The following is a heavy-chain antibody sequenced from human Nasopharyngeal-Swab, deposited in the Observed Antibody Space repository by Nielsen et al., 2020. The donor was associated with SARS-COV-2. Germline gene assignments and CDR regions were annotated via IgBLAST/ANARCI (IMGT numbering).Heavy chain of an antibody. CDR3: AKGPYYYDTAGAFDI. V-gene: IGHV3-53*04. D-gene: IGHD3-22*01. J-gene: IGHJ3*02. Sequence: GESLKISCAASGFTVSSNYMSWVRQAPGKGLEWVSVIYSGGSTYYADSVKGRFTISRHNSKNTLYLQMNSLRAEDTAVYYCAKGPYYYDTAGAFDIWGQGTMVTVSS. CDR1: GFTVSSNY. CDR2: IYSGGST.